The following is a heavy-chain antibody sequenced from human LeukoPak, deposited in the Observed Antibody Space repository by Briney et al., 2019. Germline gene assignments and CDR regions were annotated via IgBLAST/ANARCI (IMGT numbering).Heavy chain of an antibody. D-gene: IGHD6-19*01. CDR2: SRDKANSYTT. J-gene: IGHJ4*02. V-gene: IGHV3-72*01. Sequence: GGSLRLSCAASGLTFGDHFFDWVSQAPGKWLEWVGRSRDKANSYTTEYAASVKGRFTISRDNSKNSLHLQMNSLRPEDTAFYYCAIDIGTNGGWRNIFEKWGQGTLVTVSS. CDR1: GLTFGDHF. CDR3: AIDIGTNGGWRNIFEK.